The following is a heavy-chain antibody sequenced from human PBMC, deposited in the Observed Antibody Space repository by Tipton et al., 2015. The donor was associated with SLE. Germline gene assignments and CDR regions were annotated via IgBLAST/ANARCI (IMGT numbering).Heavy chain of an antibody. J-gene: IGHJ4*02. V-gene: IGHV4-59*08. CDR2: IYYTGST. D-gene: IGHD3-9*01. CDR3: ARGYDTWYFDY. Sequence: TLSLTCTVSDGSISSYYWSWIRQPPGKGLEWIGYIYYTGSTNYNPSLKSRVTISVDTSKNQFSLKLSSVTAADTAVYYCARGYDTWYFDYWGQGTLVTVSS. CDR1: DGSISSYY.